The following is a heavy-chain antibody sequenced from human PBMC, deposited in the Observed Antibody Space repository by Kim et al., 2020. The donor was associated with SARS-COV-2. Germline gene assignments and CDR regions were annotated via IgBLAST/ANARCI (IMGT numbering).Heavy chain of an antibody. V-gene: IGHV4-30-4*01. J-gene: IGHJ3*02. CDR1: GGSITGGDFY. D-gene: IGHD3-10*01. Sequence: SETLSLTCTVSGGSITGGDFYWSWVRQAPGKGLEWIGNIHYSGSTDYTPSLKGRMTISIDMSKNQVSLKLTSVTVADTAVYYCARDPGFGDSGGTVDIWGQGAMVTVSS. CDR3: ARDPGFGDSGGTVDI. CDR2: IHYSGST.